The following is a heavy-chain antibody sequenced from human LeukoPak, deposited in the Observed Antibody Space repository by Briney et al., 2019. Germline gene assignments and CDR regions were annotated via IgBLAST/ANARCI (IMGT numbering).Heavy chain of an antibody. J-gene: IGHJ4*02. CDR2: VRYDGTNK. CDR3: AKGYYFDILSGYSSLDS. CDR1: GFTFSSYS. D-gene: IGHD3-9*01. V-gene: IGHV3-30*02. Sequence: GGSLRLSCAVSGFTFSSYSMHWVRQAPGEGLEWVAFVRYDGTNKYYADSVKGRFTISRDDSKNTLYLQMNSLRAEDTATYYCAKGYYFDILSGYSSLDSWGQGTLVTVSS.